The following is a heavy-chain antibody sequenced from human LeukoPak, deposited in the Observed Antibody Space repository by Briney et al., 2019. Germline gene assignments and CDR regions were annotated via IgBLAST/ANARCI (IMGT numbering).Heavy chain of an antibody. D-gene: IGHD3-9*01. CDR1: GYTFTGYY. CDR2: INPNSGGT. Sequence: ASVTVSCKASGYTFTGYYMHWVRQAPGHGLEWMGWINPNSGGTNYAQKFQGWVTMTRDTSISTAYMELSRLRSDDTAVYYCARAYYDILTGLYNWFDPWGQGTLVTVSS. J-gene: IGHJ5*02. CDR3: ARAYYDILTGLYNWFDP. V-gene: IGHV1-2*04.